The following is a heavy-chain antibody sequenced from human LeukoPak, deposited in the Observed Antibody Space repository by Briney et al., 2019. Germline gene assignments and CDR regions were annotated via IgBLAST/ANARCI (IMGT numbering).Heavy chain of an antibody. CDR3: ARVGRWLQFLPWAFDY. D-gene: IGHD5-24*01. Sequence: PSETLSLTCTVSGGSISSYYWSWIRQPPGKGLEWVGYIYYSGSTNYNPSLKSRVTISVDTSKNQFSLKLSSVTAADTAVYYCARVGRWLQFLPWAFDYWGQGTLVTVSS. CDR2: IYYSGST. J-gene: IGHJ4*02. V-gene: IGHV4-59*01. CDR1: GGSISSYY.